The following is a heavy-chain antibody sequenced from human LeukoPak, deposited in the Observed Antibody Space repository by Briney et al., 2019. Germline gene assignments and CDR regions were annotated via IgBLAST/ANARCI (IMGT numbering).Heavy chain of an antibody. Sequence: PSETLSLTCAVYGGSFSGYYWSWIRQPAGKGLEWIGRIYTSGSTNYNPSLKSRVTISVDTSKNQFSLKLSSVTAADTAVYYCARTVYHAFDIWGQGTMVTVSS. CDR2: IYTSGST. CDR1: GGSFSGYY. J-gene: IGHJ3*02. V-gene: IGHV4-59*10. CDR3: ARTVYHAFDI. D-gene: IGHD3-16*01.